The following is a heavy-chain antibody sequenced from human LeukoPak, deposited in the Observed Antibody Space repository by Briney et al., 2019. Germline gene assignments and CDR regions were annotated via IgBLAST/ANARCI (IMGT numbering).Heavy chain of an antibody. CDR3: AKSPGSSTWYGIDY. D-gene: IGHD6-13*01. CDR1: GFTFSSYA. CDR2: ISGSGGST. Sequence: GGSLRLSCAAYGFTFSSYAMNWVRQAPGKGLEWVSVISGSGGSTYFADSVKGRFTISRDNSKDTLYLQMNSLRAKDTAVYYCAKSPGSSTWYGIDYWGQGTLVTVSS. V-gene: IGHV3-23*01. J-gene: IGHJ4*02.